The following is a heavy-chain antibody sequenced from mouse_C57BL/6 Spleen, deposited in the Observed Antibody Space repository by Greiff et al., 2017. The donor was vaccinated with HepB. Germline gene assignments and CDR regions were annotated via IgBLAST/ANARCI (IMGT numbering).Heavy chain of an antibody. V-gene: IGHV1-64*01. CDR1: GYTFTSYW. J-gene: IGHJ2*01. D-gene: IGHD2-5*01. CDR2: IHPNSGST. CDR3: ARDAYYSKGGDY. Sequence: QVQLKQPGAELVKPGASVKLSCKASGYTFTSYWMHWVKQRPGQGLEWIGMIHPNSGSTNYNEKFKSKATLTVDKSSSTAYMQLSSLTSEDSAVYYCARDAYYSKGGDYWGQGTTLTVSS.